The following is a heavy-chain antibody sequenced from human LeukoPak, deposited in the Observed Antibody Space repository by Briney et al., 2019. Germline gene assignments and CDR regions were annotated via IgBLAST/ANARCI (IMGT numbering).Heavy chain of an antibody. D-gene: IGHD2-15*01. CDR1: GFTFSNYV. Sequence: GGSLRLSCEASGFTFSNYVMHWVRQAPGKGLEWVAGLWYDGSDKYYGDSVKGRFTISRDNFKNTLYLQMNSLKAEDTAVYYCTREPHQVASFDYWGLGTLVTVSS. CDR3: TREPHQVASFDY. CDR2: LWYDGSDK. V-gene: IGHV3-33*01. J-gene: IGHJ4*02.